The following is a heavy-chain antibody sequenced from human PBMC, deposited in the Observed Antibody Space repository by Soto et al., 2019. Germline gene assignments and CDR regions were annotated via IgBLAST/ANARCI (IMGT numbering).Heavy chain of an antibody. J-gene: IGHJ4*02. Sequence: QLQLQESGPGLVKPSETLSLTCTVSGGSISSSSYYWGWIRQPPGKGLEWIGSIYYSGSTYYNPSLKSRVTISVDTSKNQFSLKLSSVTAADTAVYYCARQEQLDPFDYWGQGTLVTVSS. V-gene: IGHV4-39*01. D-gene: IGHD6-13*01. CDR1: GGSISSSSYY. CDR2: IYYSGST. CDR3: ARQEQLDPFDY.